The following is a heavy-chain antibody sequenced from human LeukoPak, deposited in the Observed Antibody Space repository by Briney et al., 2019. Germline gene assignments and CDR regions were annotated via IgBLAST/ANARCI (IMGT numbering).Heavy chain of an antibody. CDR2: VRYDGTGE. V-gene: IGHV3-30*03. J-gene: IGHJ4*02. D-gene: IGHD3-10*01. Sequence: PGGSLRLSCAASGFTFSSYGMHWVRQAPGKGPEWVAGVRYDGTGELFADSVRGRFTLSRDDSNNAVYLQMNGLRTEDTAVYYCARDLGFGAPDDSWGQGTLVTVSS. CDR3: ARDLGFGAPDDS. CDR1: GFTFSSYG.